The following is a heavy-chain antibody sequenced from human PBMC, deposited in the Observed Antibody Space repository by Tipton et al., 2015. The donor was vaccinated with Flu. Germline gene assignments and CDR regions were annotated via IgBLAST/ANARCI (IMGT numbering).Heavy chain of an antibody. V-gene: IGHV3-7*01. CDR2: IKQDGSEK. CDR3: ARGGGRFGELLFY. D-gene: IGHD3-10*01. J-gene: IGHJ4*02. Sequence: SLRLSCAASGFTFSSYWMSWVRQAPGKGLEWVANIKQDGSEKYYVDSVKGRFTISRDNAKNSLYLQMNSLRAEDTAVYYCARGGGRFGELLFYWGQGTLVTVSS. CDR1: GFTFSSYW.